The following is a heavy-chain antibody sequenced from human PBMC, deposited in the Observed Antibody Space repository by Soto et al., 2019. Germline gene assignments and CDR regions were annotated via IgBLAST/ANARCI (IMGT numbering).Heavy chain of an antibody. CDR1: GYTFTSYY. Sequence: SVKVSCTASGYTFTSYYMHWVRQAPGQGLEWMGIINPSGGSTKYAQKFQGRVTLTRDTSTGTVYMELSSLRSEDTAVYYCARDSRVVPSALYYFDYWGQGTLVTVSS. J-gene: IGHJ4*02. V-gene: IGHV1-46*03. CDR2: INPSGGST. D-gene: IGHD2-2*01. CDR3: ARDSRVVPSALYYFDY.